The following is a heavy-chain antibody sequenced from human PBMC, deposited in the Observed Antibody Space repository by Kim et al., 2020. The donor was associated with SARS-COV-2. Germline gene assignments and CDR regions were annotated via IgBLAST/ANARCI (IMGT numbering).Heavy chain of an antibody. J-gene: IGHJ4*02. Sequence: TIYSADSVKGRFTIPRDNAKTSLYLQMNSLRDEEPAVYYCARDFYGPEGGWGQGTLVTVSS. CDR2: TI. D-gene: IGHD3-10*01. V-gene: IGHV3-48*02. CDR3: ARDFYGPEGG.